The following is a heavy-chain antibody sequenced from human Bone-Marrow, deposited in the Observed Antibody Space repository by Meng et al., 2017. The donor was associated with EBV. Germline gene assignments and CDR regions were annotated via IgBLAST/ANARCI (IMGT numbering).Heavy chain of an antibody. D-gene: IGHD2-15*01. V-gene: IGHV3-23*01. Sequence: EVQLLESGGGLVQPGGSLRLSCAASGFTFSSYAMSWVRQAPGKGLEWVSDISGSGGSTYYADSVKGRFTISRDNSKNTLYLQMNSLRAEDTAVYYCAKVIVVVVAASYYFDYWGQGTLVTVAS. CDR1: GFTFSSYA. CDR2: ISGSGGST. CDR3: AKVIVVVVAASYYFDY. J-gene: IGHJ4*02.